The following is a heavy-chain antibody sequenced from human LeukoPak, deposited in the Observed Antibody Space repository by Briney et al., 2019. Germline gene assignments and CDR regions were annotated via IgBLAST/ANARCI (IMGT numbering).Heavy chain of an antibody. CDR3: ARGVLFYYYYMDV. Sequence: ASVKVSCKASGYTFTGYYVHWVRQAPGQGLEWMGWINPNSGGTNYAQKFQGRVTMTRDTSISTAYMELSRLRSDDAAVYYCARGVLFYYYYMDVWGKGTTVTVSS. CDR1: GYTFTGYY. J-gene: IGHJ6*03. V-gene: IGHV1-2*02. CDR2: INPNSGGT. D-gene: IGHD3-16*01.